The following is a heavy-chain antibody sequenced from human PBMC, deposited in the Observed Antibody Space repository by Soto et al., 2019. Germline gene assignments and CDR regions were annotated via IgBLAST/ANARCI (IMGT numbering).Heavy chain of an antibody. J-gene: IGHJ4*02. CDR2: ISPGIAIR. Sequence: QVHLVQSGAEVKKPGSSVKVSCKASGGTFSTYTLYWVRQAPGQGLEWMGGISPGIAIRDYAKKFQGRVTITADDSTSTVYMQLSTLISEDTAFYYCAGGMCFGGSCYLDVWGQGTLVTVSS. CDR1: GGTFSTYT. V-gene: IGHV1-69*12. D-gene: IGHD2-15*01. CDR3: AGGMCFGGSCYLDV.